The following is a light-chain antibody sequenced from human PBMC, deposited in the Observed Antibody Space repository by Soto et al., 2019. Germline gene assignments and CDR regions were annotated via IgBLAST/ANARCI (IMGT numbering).Light chain of an antibody. CDR3: SAWDDSRSGVV. J-gene: IGLJ3*02. V-gene: IGLV1-47*02. Sequence: QSVLTQPPSASVTPGQRVTLSCSGSSANIGYNAVNWYQQLPGKAPKLLMHGNSQRPAGVPDRFSGSKSGTAASLAIRGLRIEDEADYYCSAWDDSRSGVVFGGGTKLTVL. CDR2: GNS. CDR1: SANIGYNA.